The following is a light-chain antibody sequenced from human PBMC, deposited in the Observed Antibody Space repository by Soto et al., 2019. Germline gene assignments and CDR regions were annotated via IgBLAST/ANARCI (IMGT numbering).Light chain of an antibody. V-gene: IGKV3-15*01. Sequence: EIVMTQSPVTLSVSPGEGATLSCRASQSVSSNLAWYQQKPGQAPRLLIYGASTSATGITARFSGSGSGTEFTLTIGSLQSEDFAVYYCQQYNNWPRSITFGQGTRVEIK. J-gene: IGKJ5*01. CDR2: GAS. CDR3: QQYNNWPRSIT. CDR1: QSVSSN.